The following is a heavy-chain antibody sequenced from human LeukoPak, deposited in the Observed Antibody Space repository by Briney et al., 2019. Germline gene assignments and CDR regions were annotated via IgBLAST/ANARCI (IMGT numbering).Heavy chain of an antibody. V-gene: IGHV1-69*01. Sequence: SVQVSCKASGGTFSGYAISWVRQAPGQGLEWMGGIIPIFGTANYAQKFQGRVTLTADESTSTAYMELGSLRSEDTAVYYCARSLVVDPLRMAWNWFDPWGQGTLVTVSS. CDR1: GGTFSGYA. D-gene: IGHD3-22*01. CDR3: ARSLVVDPLRMAWNWFDP. CDR2: IIPIFGTA. J-gene: IGHJ5*02.